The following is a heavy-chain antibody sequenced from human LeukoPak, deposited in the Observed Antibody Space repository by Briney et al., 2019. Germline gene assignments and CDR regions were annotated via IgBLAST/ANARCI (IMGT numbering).Heavy chain of an antibody. CDR3: ARDIATVVHQD. D-gene: IGHD4-23*01. V-gene: IGHV1-18*01. CDR1: GYTFTSYG. CDR2: VSGYNGNT. J-gene: IGHJ4*02. Sequence: GASVKVSCKTSGYTFTSYGVSWVRQAPGQGLEWMEWVSGYNGNTNYVQRFQGRVTMTTDTSTTTAYMELRNMRSDDTAVYYCARDIATVVHQDWGQGTLVTVSS.